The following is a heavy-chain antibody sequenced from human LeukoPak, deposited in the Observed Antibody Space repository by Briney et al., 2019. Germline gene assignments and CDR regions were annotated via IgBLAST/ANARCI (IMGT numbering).Heavy chain of an antibody. Sequence: GESLKISCKGSGYSFTSYWIGWVRQMPGKGLEWMGIIYPGDSDTRYSPSFQGQVTISADKSISTAYLQWSSLKASDTAMYYCARHGLMGATTSAWFDPWGQGTLVTVSS. V-gene: IGHV5-51*01. D-gene: IGHD1-26*01. CDR1: GYSFTSYW. J-gene: IGHJ5*02. CDR3: ARHGLMGATTSAWFDP. CDR2: IYPGDSDT.